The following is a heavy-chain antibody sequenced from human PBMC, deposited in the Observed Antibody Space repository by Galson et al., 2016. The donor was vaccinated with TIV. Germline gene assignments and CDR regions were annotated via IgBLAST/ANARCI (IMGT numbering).Heavy chain of an antibody. CDR1: GFNFDNYA. J-gene: IGHJ5*01. Sequence: SLRLSCAATGFNFDNYAIHWVRQAPGKGLEWVAVISHDENNKYYSDSVKGRFTTSRENYTSTTYLQMNLLKTEDTAVYYCARDTASVYGRGSLLDSWGQGILVTVSS. V-gene: IGHV3-30-3*01. CDR2: ISHDENNK. CDR3: ARDTASVYGRGSLLDS. D-gene: IGHD3-10*01.